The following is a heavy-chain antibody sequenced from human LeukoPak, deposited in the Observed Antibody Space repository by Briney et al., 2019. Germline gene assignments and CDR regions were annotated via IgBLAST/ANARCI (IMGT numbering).Heavy chain of an antibody. J-gene: IGHJ4*02. CDR3: ARVYRLHYGGNSSPDY. CDR2: IYYSGST. CDR1: GGSVSSGSFY. V-gene: IGHV4-61*01. D-gene: IGHD4-23*01. Sequence: PSETLSLTCTVSGGSVSSGSFYWSWLRQPPGKGLEWIGYIYYSGSTNYSPSLKSRVTISVDTSKNQFSLKPGSVTAADTAIYYRARVYRLHYGGNSSPDYWGQGTLVTVSS.